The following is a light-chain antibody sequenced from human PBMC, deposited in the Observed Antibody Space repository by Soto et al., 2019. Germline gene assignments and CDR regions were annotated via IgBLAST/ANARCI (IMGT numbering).Light chain of an antibody. Sequence: VMTQSPANLSVSPGEGVTLFCRANQNVASNIAWYQVKPTQPPRLLIYASSTRATGIPATFSGSGSGTQFSLTISSLQSEDYAVYYCQKYYHWGLSFGGGPKVEI. CDR2: ASS. V-gene: IGKV3D-15*01. CDR3: QKYYHWGLS. CDR1: QNVASN. J-gene: IGKJ4*01.